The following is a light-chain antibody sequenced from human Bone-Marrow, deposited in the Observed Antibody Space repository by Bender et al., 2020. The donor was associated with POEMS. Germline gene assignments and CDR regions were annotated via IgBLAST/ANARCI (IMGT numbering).Light chain of an antibody. CDR1: TSNIGSHY. Sequence: QSVLTQPPSASGTPGQSVTISCSGTTSNIGSHYVYWYQQFPRTAPRLVVYSNYQRPSGIPDRFSGYKSGNTASLTVGGRQAEDEADYYCSSYEGSDDLVFGGGTKLTVL. CDR3: SSYEGSDDLV. J-gene: IGLJ2*01. V-gene: IGLV1-47*02. CDR2: SNY.